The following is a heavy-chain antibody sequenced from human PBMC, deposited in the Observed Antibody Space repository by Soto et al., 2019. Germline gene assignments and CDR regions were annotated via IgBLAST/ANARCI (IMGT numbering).Heavy chain of an antibody. D-gene: IGHD3-9*01. CDR2: ISWNSGSI. CDR1: GFTFDDYA. Sequence: EVQLVESGGGLVQPGRSLRLSCAASGFTFDDYAMHWVRQAPGKGLEWVSGISWNSGSIGYADSVKGRFTISRDNAKNSLYLQMNSLRAEDTALHYCAKDFREILSDYYGMDVWGQGTTVTVSS. CDR3: AKDFREILSDYYGMDV. J-gene: IGHJ6*02. V-gene: IGHV3-9*01.